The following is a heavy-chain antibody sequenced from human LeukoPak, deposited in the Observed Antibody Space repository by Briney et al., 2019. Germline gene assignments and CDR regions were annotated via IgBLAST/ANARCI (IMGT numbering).Heavy chain of an antibody. Sequence: GGSLRLSCAASGFTFSDYYMSWIRRAPGKGLEWVSYISSSGSTIYYADSVKGRFTISRDNAKNSLYLQMNSLRAEDTAVYYCASPMVRPYYFDYWGQGTLVTVSS. D-gene: IGHD3-10*01. CDR1: GFTFSDYY. CDR3: ASPMVRPYYFDY. CDR2: ISSSGSTI. J-gene: IGHJ4*02. V-gene: IGHV3-11*01.